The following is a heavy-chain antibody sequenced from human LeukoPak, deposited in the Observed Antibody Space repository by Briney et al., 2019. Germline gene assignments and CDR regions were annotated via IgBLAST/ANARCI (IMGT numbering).Heavy chain of an antibody. Sequence: ASVKVSCKATGYTFTSYYMHWVRQAPGQGLEWMGIINPSGGSTSYAQKFQGRVTMTRDTSTSTVYMELSSLRSEDTAVYYCARDSEAAGFDYWGQGTLVTVSS. CDR3: ARDSEAAGFDY. D-gene: IGHD6-25*01. V-gene: IGHV1-46*01. CDR2: INPSGGST. J-gene: IGHJ4*02. CDR1: GYTFTSYY.